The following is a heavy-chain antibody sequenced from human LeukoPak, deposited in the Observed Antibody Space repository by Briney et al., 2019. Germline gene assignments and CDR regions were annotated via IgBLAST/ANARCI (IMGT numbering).Heavy chain of an antibody. CDR1: GGSISSYY. CDR3: ARSGGYSSPQNY. D-gene: IGHD6-19*01. CDR2: IYHSGST. Sequence: SSETLSLTCTVSGGSISSYYWSWIRQPPGKGLEWIGYIYHSGSTNYNPSLKSRVTISLDTSKSQFSLKLTSVTAADTAVYYCARSGGYSSPQNYWGQGTLVTVSS. J-gene: IGHJ4*02. V-gene: IGHV4-59*01.